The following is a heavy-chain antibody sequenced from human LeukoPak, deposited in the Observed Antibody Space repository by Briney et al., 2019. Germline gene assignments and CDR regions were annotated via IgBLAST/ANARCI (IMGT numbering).Heavy chain of an antibody. J-gene: IGHJ4*02. CDR1: GYTFTGYY. CDR3: ARSYVGATPDFDY. D-gene: IGHD1-26*01. V-gene: IGHV1-2*02. Sequence: ASVKVSCKASGYTFTGYYMHWVRQAPGQGLEWMGWINPNSGGTNYAQKFQGRVTMTRDTSISTAYMELGSLRSEDTAVYYCARSYVGATPDFDYWGQGTLVTVSS. CDR2: INPNSGGT.